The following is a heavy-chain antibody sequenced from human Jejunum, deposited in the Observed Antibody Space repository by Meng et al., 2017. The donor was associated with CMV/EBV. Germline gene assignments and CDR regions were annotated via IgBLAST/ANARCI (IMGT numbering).Heavy chain of an antibody. CDR2: IAPRSGGP. CDR3: ARSEFWNSFYNHIDFDS. Sequence: FPAYYFRWVRQAPGQGLEWMGWIAPRSGGPKYPQTFQGRVTMTSDTSMTTAYLELSRLRSDDTAIYYCARSEFWNSFYNHIDFDSWGQGTLVTVSS. V-gene: IGHV1-2*02. D-gene: IGHD3/OR15-3a*01. J-gene: IGHJ4*02. CDR1: FPAYY.